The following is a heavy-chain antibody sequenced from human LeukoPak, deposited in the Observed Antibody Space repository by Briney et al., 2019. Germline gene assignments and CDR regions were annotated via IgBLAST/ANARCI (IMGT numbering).Heavy chain of an antibody. Sequence: SETLSLTCTVSGDSISSYYWNWIRQPPGKGLEWIASVYYSGTTDYNPSLNSRVTISVDTSKNQFSLKLNSVTAADTAVYYCARGRYLNYFFDYWGQGTLVTVSS. CDR1: GDSISSYY. D-gene: IGHD2-2*02. CDR3: ARGRYLNYFFDY. V-gene: IGHV4-59*12. CDR2: VYYSGTT. J-gene: IGHJ4*02.